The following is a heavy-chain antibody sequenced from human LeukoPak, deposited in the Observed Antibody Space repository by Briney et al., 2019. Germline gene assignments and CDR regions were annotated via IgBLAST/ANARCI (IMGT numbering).Heavy chain of an antibody. J-gene: IGHJ4*02. V-gene: IGHV3-15*01. CDR2: IKSKTHGGTI. CDR1: RITFEDAW. CDR3: TTAGFD. Sequence: GESLKISCAASRITFEDAWMTWVRQAPGKGLEWIGRIKSKTHGGTIDYAAPVKGRFTISRDDSKNMVYLRVNSLISEDTAVYYCTTAGFDWGQGTLVTVSS.